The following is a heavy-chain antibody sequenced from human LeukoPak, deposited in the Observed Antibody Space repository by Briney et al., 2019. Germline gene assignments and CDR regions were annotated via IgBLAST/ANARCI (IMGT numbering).Heavy chain of an antibody. CDR2: SYTSGST. D-gene: IGHD3-10*01. J-gene: IGHJ5*02. V-gene: IGHV4-61*02. Sequence: PSETLSLTCTVSGGSISSGSYYWSWIRQPAGKGLEWIGRSYTSGSTNYNPSLKSRVTISVDTSKSQFSLKQSSVTAADTAVYYCARDSITMVRGVIIAPHWFDPWGQGTLVTVSS. CDR3: ARDSITMVRGVIIAPHWFDP. CDR1: GGSISSGSYY.